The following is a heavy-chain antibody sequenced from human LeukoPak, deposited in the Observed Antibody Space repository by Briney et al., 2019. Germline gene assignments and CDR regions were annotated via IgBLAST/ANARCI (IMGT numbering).Heavy chain of an antibody. Sequence: PGGSLRLSCAASGFTFSSHGMHWVRQAPGKGLEWVAVIWYDGSKKYHADSVKGRFTISRDNSKNTLHLQMNSLRAEDTAVYYCARDLLGYSYDAYYFDFWGQGTLVTVSS. D-gene: IGHD5-18*01. CDR3: ARDLLGYSYDAYYFDF. CDR1: GFTFSSHG. V-gene: IGHV3-33*01. J-gene: IGHJ4*02. CDR2: IWYDGSKK.